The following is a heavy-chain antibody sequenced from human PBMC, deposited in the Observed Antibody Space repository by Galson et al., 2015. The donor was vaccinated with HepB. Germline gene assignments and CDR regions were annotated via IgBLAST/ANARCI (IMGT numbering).Heavy chain of an antibody. J-gene: IGHJ5*02. CDR3: ARSHIAAAVNWFDP. D-gene: IGHD6-13*01. Sequence: SLRLSCAASGFTVSSNYMSWVRQAPGKGLEWVSVIYSGGSTYYADSVKGRFTISRDNSKNPLYLQMNSLRAEDTAVYYCARSHIAAAVNWFDPWGQGTLVTVSS. CDR1: GFTVSSNY. CDR2: IYSGGST. V-gene: IGHV3-53*01.